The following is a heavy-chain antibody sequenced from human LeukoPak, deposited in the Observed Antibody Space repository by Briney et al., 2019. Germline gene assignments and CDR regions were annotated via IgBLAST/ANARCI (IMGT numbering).Heavy chain of an antibody. Sequence: PSQTLSLTCAISGDSVSSNSGVWNWIRQSPSRGLEWLGRTYYRSKWFYDYAESVKGRIIVNPDTSKNQFSPHLNSMTPDDTAVYYCARDAPGQSYFDYWGRGTLVTVSS. V-gene: IGHV6-1*01. CDR1: GDSVSSNSGV. J-gene: IGHJ4*02. CDR3: ARDAPGQSYFDY. CDR2: TYYRSKWFY.